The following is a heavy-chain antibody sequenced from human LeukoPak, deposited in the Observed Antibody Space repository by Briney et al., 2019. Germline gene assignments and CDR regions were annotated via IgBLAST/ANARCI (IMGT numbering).Heavy chain of an antibody. CDR3: AREGYYGSGSPPSLYFDY. V-gene: IGHV3-33*05. D-gene: IGHD3-10*01. CDR1: GFTFSSYG. Sequence: GRSLRLSCAASGFTFSSYGMHWVRQAPGKGLEWVAVTSSDLNVKLYADSVKGRFIISRDNSRSTLYLQMNSLRPEDTAIYYCAREGYYGSGSPPSLYFDYWGQGTLVTVSS. CDR2: TSSDLNVK. J-gene: IGHJ4*02.